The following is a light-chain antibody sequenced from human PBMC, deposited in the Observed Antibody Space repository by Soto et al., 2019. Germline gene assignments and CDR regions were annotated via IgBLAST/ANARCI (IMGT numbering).Light chain of an antibody. V-gene: IGKV3-20*01. CDR2: GVS. CDR1: QNITSTY. Sequence: ENVLTPYPGTQPISPGEPATLSCRASQNITSTYLAWHQHKSGQAPRLLIFGVSSRATGIPDRFSGSGSGTDFILTISRLEPEDSAVYYCQQYGSSPTFGGGTKVDIK. CDR3: QQYGSSPT. J-gene: IGKJ4*01.